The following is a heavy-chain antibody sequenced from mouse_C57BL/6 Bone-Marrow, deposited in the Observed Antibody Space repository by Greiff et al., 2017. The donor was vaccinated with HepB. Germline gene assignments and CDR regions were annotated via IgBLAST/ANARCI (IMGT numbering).Heavy chain of an antibody. D-gene: IGHD1-1*01. V-gene: IGHV1-64*01. Sequence: QVQLKQSGAELVKPGASVKLSCKASGYTFTSYWMHWVKQRPGQGLEWIGMIHPNSGSTNYNEKFKSKATLTVDKSSSTAYMQLSSLTSEDSAVYYCARWITTVVATRYYFDYWGQGTTLTVSS. CDR2: IHPNSGST. J-gene: IGHJ2*01. CDR3: ARWITTVVATRYYFDY. CDR1: GYTFTSYW.